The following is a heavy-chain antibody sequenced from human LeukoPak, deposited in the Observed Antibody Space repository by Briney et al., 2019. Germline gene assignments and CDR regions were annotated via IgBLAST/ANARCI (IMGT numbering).Heavy chain of an antibody. CDR1: GGSISNYY. J-gene: IGHJ4*02. V-gene: IGHV4-59*01. CDR2: IYYTGST. Sequence: SETLSLTCPVSGGSISNYYWNWIRQPPGKGLEWIGYIYYTGSTNYNPSLKSRVTISVDTSKNQFSLKLRSVTAADTAVYYCTRWYYDSSGYRYFDYWGQGILVTVSS. D-gene: IGHD3-22*01. CDR3: TRWYYDSSGYRYFDY.